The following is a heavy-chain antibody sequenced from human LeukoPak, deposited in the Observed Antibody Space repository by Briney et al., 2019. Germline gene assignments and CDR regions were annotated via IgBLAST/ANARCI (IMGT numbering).Heavy chain of an antibody. V-gene: IGHV3-21*01. CDR1: GFTFSSYS. Sequence: PGGSLRLSCAASGFTFSSYSMNWVRQAPGKGLEWVSSIGGSSSYLYYADSLKGRFTISRDNAKHSLYLQMNTPGAEDTAAYYCAREIDGCFDYWGQGTLVTVSS. CDR2: IGGSSSYL. CDR3: AREIDGCFDY. J-gene: IGHJ4*02.